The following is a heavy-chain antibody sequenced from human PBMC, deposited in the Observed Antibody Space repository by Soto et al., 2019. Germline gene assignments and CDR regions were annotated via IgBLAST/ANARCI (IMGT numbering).Heavy chain of an antibody. CDR1: GFTFRSYA. D-gene: IGHD2-2*03. CDR2: ISYDEKKT. V-gene: IGHV3-30*04. CDR3: ARAMDNARASKDNWFDP. Sequence: QVQLVESGGGVVQPGRSLRLSCAASGFTFRSYAMHWVRQAPGKGLEWVAVISYDEKKTYYADSVKGRFTISRDNSKNTLYLQVNSLSAEDTAVYYCARAMDNARASKDNWFDPWGQGTLVTVSS. J-gene: IGHJ5*02.